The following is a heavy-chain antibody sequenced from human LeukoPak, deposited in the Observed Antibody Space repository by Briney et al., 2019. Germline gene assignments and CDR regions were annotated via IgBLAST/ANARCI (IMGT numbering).Heavy chain of an antibody. J-gene: IGHJ4*02. CDR1: GGSISSSNW. D-gene: IGHD2-15*01. Sequence: PSGTLSLTCAVSGGSISSSNWWSWVRQPPGKGLEWIGSIYYSGSTYYNPSLKSRVTISVDTSKNQFSLKLSSVTAADTAVYYCAGVEGSPTPYYFDYWGQGTLVTVSS. V-gene: IGHV4-4*02. CDR2: IYYSGST. CDR3: AGVEGSPTPYYFDY.